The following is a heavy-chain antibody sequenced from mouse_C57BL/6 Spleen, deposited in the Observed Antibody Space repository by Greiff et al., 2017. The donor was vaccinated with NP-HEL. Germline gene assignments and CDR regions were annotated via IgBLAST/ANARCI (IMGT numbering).Heavy chain of an antibody. J-gene: IGHJ2*01. CDR2: ISSGSSTI. V-gene: IGHV5-17*01. Sequence: EVMLVESGGGLVKPGGSLKLSCAASGFTISDYGMHWVRQAPEKGLEWVAYISSGSSTIYYADTVKGRFTISRDNAKNTLFLQMTSLRSEDTAMYYCARCDYFDYWGQGTTLTVSS. CDR3: ARCDYFDY. CDR1: GFTISDYG.